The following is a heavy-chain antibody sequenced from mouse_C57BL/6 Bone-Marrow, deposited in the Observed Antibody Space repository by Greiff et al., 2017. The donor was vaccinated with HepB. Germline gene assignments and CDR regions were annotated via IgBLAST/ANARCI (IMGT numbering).Heavy chain of an antibody. Sequence: QVQLQQPGAELVKPGASVKLSCKASGYTFTSYWMHWVKQRPGQGLEWIGMIHPNSGSTNYNEKFKSKAKLTVDKSSSSAYIQLSSLTSENAAVYYCTRIGIYVYALYYWGQGTTLTVSS. V-gene: IGHV1-64*01. J-gene: IGHJ2*01. CDR2: IHPNSGST. CDR1: GYTFTSYW. D-gene: IGHD2-2*01. CDR3: TRIGIYVYALYY.